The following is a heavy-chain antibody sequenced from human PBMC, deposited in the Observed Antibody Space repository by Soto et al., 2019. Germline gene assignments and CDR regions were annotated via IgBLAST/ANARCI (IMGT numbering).Heavy chain of an antibody. CDR1: GFTFSSYW. CDR2: IKQDGSEK. V-gene: IGHV3-7*01. J-gene: IGHJ4*02. Sequence: GGSLRLSCAASGFTFSSYWMSWVRQAPGKGLEWVANIKQDGSEKYYVDSVKGRFTIPSDNANNSLYLQMNSQTAEDTAVYSCARVPHEASFDYWGQGTLVTVSS. CDR3: ARVPHEASFDY.